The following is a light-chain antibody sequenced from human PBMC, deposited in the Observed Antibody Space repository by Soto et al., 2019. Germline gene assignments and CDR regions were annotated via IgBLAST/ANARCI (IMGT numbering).Light chain of an antibody. Sequence: ALTQPPSVSGSPGQSVAISCTGTSSDVGSYNRVSWYQQPPGTAPKLMIYDVSSRPSEVPDRFSGSKSGNTASLTISGLQAEDEADYYCSSFTTSSTYVFGTGTKLTVL. CDR2: DVS. CDR3: SSFTTSSTYV. CDR1: SSDVGSYNR. J-gene: IGLJ1*01. V-gene: IGLV2-18*02.